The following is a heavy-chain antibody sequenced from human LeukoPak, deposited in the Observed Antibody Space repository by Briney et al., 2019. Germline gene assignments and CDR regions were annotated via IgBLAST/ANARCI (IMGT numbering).Heavy chain of an antibody. Sequence: SETLSLTCTVSGVSISSYYWSWIRQLAGKGLEWIGRIHTSGSTNYNPSLKSRVTMSVDTSKNQFSLKLSSVTAADTAVYYCARDRYYYDSSGYYHFDYWGQGTLVTVSS. V-gene: IGHV4-4*07. CDR1: GVSISSYY. J-gene: IGHJ4*02. CDR2: IHTSGST. D-gene: IGHD3-22*01. CDR3: ARDRYYYDSSGYYHFDY.